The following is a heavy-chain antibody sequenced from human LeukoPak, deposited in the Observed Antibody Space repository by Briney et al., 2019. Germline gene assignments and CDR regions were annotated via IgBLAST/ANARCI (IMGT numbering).Heavy chain of an antibody. CDR1: GGSFSGYY. J-gene: IGHJ6*03. CDR2: INHSGST. CDR3: ARDGAIVWNHGRYYYYYMDV. V-gene: IGHV4-34*01. Sequence: SETLSLTCAVYGGSFSGYYWSWIRQPSGKGLEWIGEINHSGSTNYNPSLKSRVTISVDTSKNQFSLKLSSVTAADTAVYYCARDGAIVWNHGRYYYYYMDVWDKGTTVTVSS. D-gene: IGHD1-14*01.